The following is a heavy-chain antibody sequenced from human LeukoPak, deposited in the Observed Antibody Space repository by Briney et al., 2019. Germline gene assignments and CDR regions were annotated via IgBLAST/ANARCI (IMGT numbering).Heavy chain of an antibody. D-gene: IGHD3-22*01. CDR1: GGSITSGDYY. Sequence: SETLSLTCTVSGGSITSGDYYWSWIRQPPGKGLEWIAYMHYSGSTYYNPSLKSRVTMSADTSKNKFSLKLSSVTAADTAVYYCARPYYYDSRIDPWGQGTLVTVSS. J-gene: IGHJ5*02. V-gene: IGHV4-30-4*01. CDR2: MHYSGST. CDR3: ARPYYYDSRIDP.